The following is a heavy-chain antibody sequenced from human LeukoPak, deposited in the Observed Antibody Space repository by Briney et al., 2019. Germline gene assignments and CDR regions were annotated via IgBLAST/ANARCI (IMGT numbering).Heavy chain of an antibody. CDR1: GFTFSSYA. J-gene: IGHJ3*02. CDR2: ISYDGSNK. V-gene: IGHV3-30-3*01. D-gene: IGHD5-12*01. CDR3: ANSGYDLLDAFDI. Sequence: GGSLRLSCAASGFTFSSYAMHWVRQAPGKGLEWVAVISYDGSNKYYADSVKGRFTISRDNSKNTLYLQMNSLRAEDTAVYYCANSGYDLLDAFDIWGQGTMVTVSS.